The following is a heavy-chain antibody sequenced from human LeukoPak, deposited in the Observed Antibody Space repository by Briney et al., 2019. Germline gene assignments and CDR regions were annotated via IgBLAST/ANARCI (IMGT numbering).Heavy chain of an antibody. CDR3: AKGLYNWNPHGMDV. CDR1: GFTFSSYA. V-gene: IGHV3-23*01. CDR2: ISGSGGTT. J-gene: IGHJ6*02. D-gene: IGHD1-1*01. Sequence: PGGSLRLSCAASGFTFSSYAMSWVRQAPGRGLEWVSAISGSGGTTDYADSVKGRFSISRGDSKNTLFLQMNSLGAEDTAVYYCAKGLYNWNPHGMDVWGQGTTVTVSS.